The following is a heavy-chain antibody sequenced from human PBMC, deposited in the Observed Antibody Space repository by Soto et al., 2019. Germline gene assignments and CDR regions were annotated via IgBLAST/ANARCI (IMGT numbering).Heavy chain of an antibody. V-gene: IGHV4-59*01. Sequence: SSETLSLTYTVSGGSISSYYWSWIRQPPGKGLEWIGYMYYGGSTNYNPSLKSRVTVSGDTSKNDFSLKLTSVTAADTAVYYCARSTGYGDSYFDYWGRGTLVTVSS. CDR2: MYYGGST. D-gene: IGHD4-17*01. CDR1: GGSISSYY. CDR3: ARSTGYGDSYFDY. J-gene: IGHJ4*02.